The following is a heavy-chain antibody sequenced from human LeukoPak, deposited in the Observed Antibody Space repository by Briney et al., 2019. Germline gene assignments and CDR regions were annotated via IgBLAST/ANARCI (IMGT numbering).Heavy chain of an antibody. CDR2: INHSGST. D-gene: IGHD3-10*01. V-gene: IGHV4-34*01. Sequence: PSETLSLTCAVYGGSFSGYYWSWIRQPPGKGLEWIGEINHSGSTNYNPSLKSRVTISVDTSKNQFSLTLSSVTAADTAVYYCARGNYGSWLSDYYYYYGMDVWGKGTTVTVSS. CDR1: GGSFSGYY. J-gene: IGHJ6*04. CDR3: ARGNYGSWLSDYYYYYGMDV.